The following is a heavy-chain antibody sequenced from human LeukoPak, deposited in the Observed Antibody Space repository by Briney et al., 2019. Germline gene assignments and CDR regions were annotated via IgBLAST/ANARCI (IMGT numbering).Heavy chain of an antibody. CDR3: AKARSEMATITAFDT. V-gene: IGHV3-23*01. CDR2: ISGSGGST. Sequence: PGGSLRLSCAASGFTFSSYAMSWVRQAPGEGLEWVSAISGSGGSTYYADSVKGRFTISRDNSKNTLYLQMNSLRAEDTAVYYCAKARSEMATITAFDTWGQGTMVTVSS. CDR1: GFTFSSYA. J-gene: IGHJ3*02. D-gene: IGHD5-24*01.